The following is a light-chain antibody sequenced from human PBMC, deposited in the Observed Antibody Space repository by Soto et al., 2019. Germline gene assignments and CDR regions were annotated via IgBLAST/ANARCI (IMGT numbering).Light chain of an antibody. V-gene: IGLV1-51*01. CDR3: GTWDGSMSGGGV. CDR1: NANIGSNS. J-gene: IGLJ3*02. CDR2: DNY. Sequence: QSVLTQPASVTAATGQQVTISCSGSNANIGSNSVAWYQQVPGSAPKLLIYDNYHRPSGIPDRFSGSKSGTSATLAITGLQTGDEADYYCGTWDGSMSGGGVFGGGTKLTV.